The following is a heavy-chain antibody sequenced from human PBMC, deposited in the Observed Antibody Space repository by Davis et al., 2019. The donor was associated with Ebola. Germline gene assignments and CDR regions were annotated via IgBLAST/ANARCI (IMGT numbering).Heavy chain of an antibody. CDR2: ISGSGGST. CDR1: GFSFDAYG. D-gene: IGHD2-21*02. V-gene: IGHV3-23*01. Sequence: GGSLRLSCAASGFSFDAYGLNWVRQAPGKGLEWVSAISGSGGSTYYADSVKGRFTISRDNSKNTLYLQMNSLRAEDTAVYYCAKGIRYCGGDCYLPKNFFDYWGQGTLVTVSS. CDR3: AKGIRYCGGDCYLPKNFFDY. J-gene: IGHJ4*02.